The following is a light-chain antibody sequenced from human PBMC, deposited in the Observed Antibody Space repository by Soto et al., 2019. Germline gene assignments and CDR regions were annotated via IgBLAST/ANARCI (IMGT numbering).Light chain of an antibody. CDR2: EVS. CDR1: SSDIGGYNY. CDR3: TSYAGSNNLV. J-gene: IGLJ3*02. V-gene: IGLV2-8*01. Sequence: QSALTQPPSASGSPGQSVTISCTGTSSDIGGYNYVSWYQQHPGKAPKLIIYEVSKRPSGVPDRFSGSKSGNKASLTVSGLQAEDEADYYCTSYAGSNNLVFAGGTKVTVL.